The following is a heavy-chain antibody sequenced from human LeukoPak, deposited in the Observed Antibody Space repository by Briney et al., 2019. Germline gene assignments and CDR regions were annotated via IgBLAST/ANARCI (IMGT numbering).Heavy chain of an antibody. CDR1: GGSISSGSYY. D-gene: IGHD6-13*01. CDR2: IFTSGST. CDR3: ARHVYSTSWTYYYYYMDV. V-gene: IGHV4-61*02. J-gene: IGHJ6*03. Sequence: SETLSLTCTVSGGSISSGSYYWSWIRQPAGKGLEWIGRIFTSGSTNYNPSLKSRVTISVDTSKNQFSLKLSSVTAADTAVYYCARHVYSTSWTYYYYYMDVWGKGTTVTISS.